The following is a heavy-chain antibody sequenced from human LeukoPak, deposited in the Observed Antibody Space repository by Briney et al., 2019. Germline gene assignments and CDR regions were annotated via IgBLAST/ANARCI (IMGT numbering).Heavy chain of an antibody. J-gene: IGHJ5*02. D-gene: IGHD6-6*01. CDR1: GFTFTGYA. CDR3: ASEYSSSSGWFDP. CDR2: IYSGGST. V-gene: IGHV3-66*01. Sequence: GGSLRLSCSASGFTFTGYAMHWVRQAPGKGLEWVSVIYSGGSTYYADSVKGRFTISRDNSKNTLYLQMNSLRAEDTAVYYCASEYSSSSGWFDPWGQGTLVTVSS.